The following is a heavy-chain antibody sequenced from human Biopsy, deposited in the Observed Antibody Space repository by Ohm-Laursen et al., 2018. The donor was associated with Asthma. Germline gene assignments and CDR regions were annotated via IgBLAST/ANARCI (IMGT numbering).Heavy chain of an antibody. V-gene: IGHV3-33*05. Sequence: SLRLSCAASGFTFSSYGMDWVRQAPGKGLEWVALMSYDGSIKDYADSVKGRFPISRDNSMNTLYLHMNSLRVEDTAVYYCARGLDYSGRSGFDYWGQGTLVTVSS. CDR1: GFTFSSYG. CDR2: MSYDGSIK. CDR3: ARGLDYSGRSGFDY. J-gene: IGHJ4*02. D-gene: IGHD3-10*01.